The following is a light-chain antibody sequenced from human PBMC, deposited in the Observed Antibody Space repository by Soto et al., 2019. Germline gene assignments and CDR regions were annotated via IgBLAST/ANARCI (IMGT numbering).Light chain of an antibody. CDR1: QSVSNN. V-gene: IGKV3-15*01. J-gene: IGKJ1*01. Sequence: EIVMTQSPATLSVSPGERATLSCRASQSVSNNLAWYQQKPGQAPRLLIYDASSRATGIPARFSGSGAGTEFTLTISSLQSEDFAVYYCQQYHNWPWTFGQGTRVDIK. CDR3: QQYHNWPWT. CDR2: DAS.